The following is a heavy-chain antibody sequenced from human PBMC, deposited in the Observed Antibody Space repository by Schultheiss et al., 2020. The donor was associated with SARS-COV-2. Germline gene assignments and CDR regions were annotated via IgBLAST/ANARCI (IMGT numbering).Heavy chain of an antibody. CDR2: IYHSGST. V-gene: IGHV4-34*01. CDR3: ARHTYDMRDPNSYYFDY. CDR1: GGSFSGYY. Sequence: SETLSLTCAVYGGSFSGYYWSWIRQPPGKGLEWIGEIYHSGSTNYNPSLKSRVTISVDKSKNQFSLKLSSVTAADTAVYYCARHTYDMRDPNSYYFDYWGQGTLVTVSS. J-gene: IGHJ4*02. D-gene: IGHD3-16*01.